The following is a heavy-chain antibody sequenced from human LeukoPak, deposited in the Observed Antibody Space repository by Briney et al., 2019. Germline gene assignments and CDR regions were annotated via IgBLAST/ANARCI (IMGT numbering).Heavy chain of an antibody. CDR2: INPNSGGT. CDR3: ARVHTALVTFDF. J-gene: IGHJ4*02. D-gene: IGHD5-18*01. V-gene: IGHV1-2*02. CDR1: GYTFTGYY. Sequence: ASVKVSCQASGYTFTGYYIHWVRQAPGQGLKWMGWINPNSGGTIYAQKFQGRVTMTRDTSISTAYMELSRLKSDDTAVYYCARVHTALVTFDFWGQGTLVTVSS.